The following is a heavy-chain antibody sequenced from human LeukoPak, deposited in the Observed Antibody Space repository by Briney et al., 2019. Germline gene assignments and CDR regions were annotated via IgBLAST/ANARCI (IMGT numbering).Heavy chain of an antibody. CDR3: ATEIVVVPAAISRRKHFDY. Sequence: ASVKVSCKASGYTFTSYYMHWVRQAPGQGLEWMGIINPSGGSTSYAQKFQGRVTMTEDTSTDTAYMELSSLRSEDTAVYYCATEIVVVPAAISRRKHFDYWGQGTLVTVSS. CDR1: GYTFTSYY. CDR2: INPSGGST. D-gene: IGHD2-2*01. J-gene: IGHJ4*02. V-gene: IGHV1-46*01.